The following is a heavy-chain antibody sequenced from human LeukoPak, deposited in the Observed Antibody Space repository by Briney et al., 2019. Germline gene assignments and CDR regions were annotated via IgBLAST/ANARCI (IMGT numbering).Heavy chain of an antibody. J-gene: IGHJ5*01. D-gene: IGHD3-10*01. CDR1: GGSISTYY. CDR2: NHYTGST. V-gene: IGHV4-59*01. Sequence: SETLSLTCAVFGGSISTYYWTWIRQPPGKGLEWIGYNHYTGSTNHNPSLKSRVTMSVDTSKNQFSLKLSSVTAADTAVYYCARGRSGGDWFDSWGQGTLVTVSS. CDR3: ARGRSGGDWFDS.